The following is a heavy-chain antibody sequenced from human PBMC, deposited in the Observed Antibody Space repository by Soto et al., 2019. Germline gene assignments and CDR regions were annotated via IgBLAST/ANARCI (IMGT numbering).Heavy chain of an antibody. CDR2: ISSSGSTI. CDR1: GFTFSDYY. CDR3: ASHWDILTGSYYFDY. D-gene: IGHD3-9*01. J-gene: IGHJ4*02. V-gene: IGHV3-11*01. Sequence: GGSLRLSCAASGFTFSDYYMSWIRQAPGKGLEWVSYISSSGSTIYYADSVKGRFTISRDNAKNSLYLQMNSLRAEDTAVYYCASHWDILTGSYYFDYWGQGTLVTVSS.